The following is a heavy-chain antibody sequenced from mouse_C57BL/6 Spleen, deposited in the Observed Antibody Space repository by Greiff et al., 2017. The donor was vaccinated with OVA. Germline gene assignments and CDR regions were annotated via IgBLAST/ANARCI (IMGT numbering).Heavy chain of an antibody. CDR1: GYTFTSYG. V-gene: IGHV1-81*01. Sequence: QVHVKQSGAELARPGASVKLSCKASGYTFTSYGISWVKQSTGQGLEWIGEIYPRSGNTYYNEKFKGKATLTADKSSSTAYMELRSLTSEDSAVYFCARGEAVVDYWGQGTTLTVSS. CDR2: IYPRSGNT. CDR3: ARGEAVVDY. J-gene: IGHJ2*01. D-gene: IGHD1-1*01.